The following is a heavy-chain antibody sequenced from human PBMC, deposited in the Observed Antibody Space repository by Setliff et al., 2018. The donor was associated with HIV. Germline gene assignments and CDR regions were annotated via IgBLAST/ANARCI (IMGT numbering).Heavy chain of an antibody. CDR3: ARRGLDTTLVDAFGI. CDR2: IYYSGRT. V-gene: IGHV4-31*03. Sequence: SETLSLTCTVSGGSISSDNYYWSWIRQHPGKGLEWIGYIYYSGRTYYNPSLKSRVAISLDTSKNQFSLKLSSVTAADTAVYYCARRGLDTTLVDAFGIWGQGTMVTVSS. CDR1: GGSISSDNYY. D-gene: IGHD1-1*01. J-gene: IGHJ3*02.